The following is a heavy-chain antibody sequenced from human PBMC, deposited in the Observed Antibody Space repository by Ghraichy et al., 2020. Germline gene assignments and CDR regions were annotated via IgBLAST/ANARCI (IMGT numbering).Heavy chain of an antibody. CDR3: ARVQSIAALIGLYWFDP. Sequence: SETLSLTCAVYGGSFSGYYWSWIRQPPGKGLEWIGEINHSGSTNYNPSLKSRVTISVDTSKNQFSLKLSSVTAADTAVYYCARVQSIAALIGLYWFDPWGQGTLVTVSS. J-gene: IGHJ5*02. D-gene: IGHD6-6*01. V-gene: IGHV4-34*01. CDR2: INHSGST. CDR1: GGSFSGYY.